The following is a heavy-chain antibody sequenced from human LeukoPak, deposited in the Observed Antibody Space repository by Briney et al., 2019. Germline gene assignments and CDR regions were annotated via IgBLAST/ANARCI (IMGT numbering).Heavy chain of an antibody. CDR3: ARDPGGAAFDI. CDR2: IWSDGSNK. CDR1: GFTFSSYG. Sequence: GGSLRLSCAASGFTFSSYGMHWVRQAPGKGLEWVAVIWSDGSNKYYADSVKGRFTISRDNSKNTLFLLMNSLRAEDTAIYYCARDPGGAAFDIWGQGTMVTVSS. J-gene: IGHJ3*02. V-gene: IGHV3-33*01. D-gene: IGHD1-26*01.